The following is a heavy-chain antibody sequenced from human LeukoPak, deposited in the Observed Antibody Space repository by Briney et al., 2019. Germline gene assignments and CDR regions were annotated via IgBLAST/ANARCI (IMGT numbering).Heavy chain of an antibody. J-gene: IGHJ4*02. CDR2: IKQDGSEK. V-gene: IGHV3-7*01. CDR3: ARHRSSSWFEHAPFDY. Sequence: GSLRLSCAASGFTFSSYWMSGVRQAPGKGLEGVANIKQDGSEKYYVDSVKGRFTISRDNAKNSLYLQMHSLRAEDTAVYCCARHRSSSWFEHAPFDYWGQGTLVTVSS. CDR1: GFTFSSYW. D-gene: IGHD6-13*01.